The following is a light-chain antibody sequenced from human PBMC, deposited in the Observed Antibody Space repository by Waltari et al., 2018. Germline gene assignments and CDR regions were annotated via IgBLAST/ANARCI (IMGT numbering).Light chain of an antibody. CDR2: WNN. CDR3: AAWDDSLSWV. V-gene: IGLV1-47*01. Sequence: QSVLTQPPSVSGNPGQRTTISCSGSSSNSGSHNVYWYQQVPGTAPRLLIYWNNHRPSGVPNRFSGSKSGTSASLAISGLRSEDEADYYCAAWDDSLSWVFGGGTHLTVL. CDR1: SSNSGSHN. J-gene: IGLJ3*02.